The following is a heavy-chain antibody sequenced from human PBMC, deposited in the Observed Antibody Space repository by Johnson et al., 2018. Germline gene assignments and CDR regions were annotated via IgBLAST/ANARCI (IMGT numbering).Heavy chain of an antibody. Sequence: QVQLVQSGGGVVQPGRSLRLSCAASGFTLSIYGMYWVRQAPGKGLEWVAVISYDGSNKYYADSVKGRFTISRDNSKNTLYLQMNSLRAEDTAVYYCANNDYGDYFEAFDILGQGTMVTVSS. V-gene: IGHV3-30*18. CDR3: ANNDYGDYFEAFDI. CDR2: ISYDGSNK. J-gene: IGHJ3*02. D-gene: IGHD4-17*01. CDR1: GFTLSIYG.